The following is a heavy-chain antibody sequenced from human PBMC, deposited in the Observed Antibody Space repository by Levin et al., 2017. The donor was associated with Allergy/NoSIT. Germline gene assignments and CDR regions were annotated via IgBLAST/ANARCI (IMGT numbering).Heavy chain of an antibody. CDR1: GFTSASGFTFSSYS. V-gene: IGHV3-30*02. Sequence: GGSLRLSCAASGFTSASGFTFSSYSMHWVRQAPGKGLEWVGYIWYDGSNKFYAESVRGRFTIATDNSEHTLSLQMDSLRTADTAVYYCAKETGITRAFDIWGQGTMVTVSS. D-gene: IGHD1-20*01. CDR2: IWYDGSNK. J-gene: IGHJ3*02. CDR3: AKETGITRAFDI.